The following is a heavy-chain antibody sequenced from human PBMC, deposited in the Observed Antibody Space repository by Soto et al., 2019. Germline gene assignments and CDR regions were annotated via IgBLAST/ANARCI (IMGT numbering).Heavy chain of an antibody. D-gene: IGHD6-19*01. CDR3: ARFTGSSGYYYYMDV. CDR1: GGSISSGGYY. Sequence: QVQLQESGPGLVKPSQTLSLTCTVSGGSISSGGYYWSWIRQHPGKGLEWSGYIYYSGSTYYNPSLKSRVTISVDTSKNQFSLKLSSVTAADTAVYYCARFTGSSGYYYYMDVWGKGTTVTVSS. CDR2: IYYSGST. V-gene: IGHV4-31*03. J-gene: IGHJ6*03.